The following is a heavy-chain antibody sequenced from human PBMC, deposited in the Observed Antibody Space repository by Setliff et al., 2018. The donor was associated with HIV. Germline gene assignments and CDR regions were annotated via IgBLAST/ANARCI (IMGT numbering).Heavy chain of an antibody. CDR1: GFTFSNYE. CDR3: ARGEPSILVEPAAFFDY. V-gene: IGHV3-48*03. CDR2: ISSSGTTV. D-gene: IGHD2-2*01. Sequence: PGGSLRLSCAASGFTFSNYEMNWVRQAPGKGLEWVSYISSSGTTVHYADSVKGRFTISRDNAKTSLYLQMNGLRAEDTAVYYCARGEPSILVEPAAFFDYWGQGTLVTVSS. J-gene: IGHJ4*02.